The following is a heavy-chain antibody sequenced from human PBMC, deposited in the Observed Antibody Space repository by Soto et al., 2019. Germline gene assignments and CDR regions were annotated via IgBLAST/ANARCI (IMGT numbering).Heavy chain of an antibody. CDR2: ISGSGGST. CDR1: GFTFSSYA. J-gene: IGHJ4*02. Sequence: EVQLLESGGGLVQPGGSLRLSCAASGFTFSSYAMSWVRQAPGKGLEWVSAISGSGGSTYYADSVKGRFTISRDNSKNTLYLQMNSLGAEDTAVYYCAKLYYYDSSGYYLLQGYFDYWGQGTLVTVSS. D-gene: IGHD3-22*01. CDR3: AKLYYYDSSGYYLLQGYFDY. V-gene: IGHV3-23*01.